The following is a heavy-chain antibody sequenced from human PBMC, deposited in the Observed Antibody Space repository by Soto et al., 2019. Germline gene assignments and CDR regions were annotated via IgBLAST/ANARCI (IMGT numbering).Heavy chain of an antibody. Sequence: QVQLVQSGAEVKKPESSVKVSCKAPGGTFSTYAISWVRQAPGQGLEWMGGIIPMFGTANYAQRFQDRVTITADESTNTVYMELSSLRSEDTAVYFCASGIQLWLRRINNGYSGCGQGTLVTVYS. J-gene: IGHJ4*02. D-gene: IGHD5-18*01. CDR2: IIPMFGTA. CDR1: GGTFSTYA. CDR3: ASGIQLWLRRINNGYSG. V-gene: IGHV1-69*12.